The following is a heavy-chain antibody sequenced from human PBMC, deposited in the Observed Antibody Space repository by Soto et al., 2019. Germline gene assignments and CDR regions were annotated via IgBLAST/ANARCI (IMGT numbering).Heavy chain of an antibody. CDR1: GFTFGDYT. CDR2: IRSKTYGATT. V-gene: IGHV3-49*04. D-gene: IGHD5-12*01. Sequence: PVGSLRLSCTASGFTFGDYTMSWVRQAPGKGLEWVGFIRSKTYGATTEYAASVKGRFTISRDDSKSIAYLQMNSLETEDTGLYYCSRDYSGYDAPGGYWGQGTLVTVSS. J-gene: IGHJ4*02. CDR3: SRDYSGYDAPGGY.